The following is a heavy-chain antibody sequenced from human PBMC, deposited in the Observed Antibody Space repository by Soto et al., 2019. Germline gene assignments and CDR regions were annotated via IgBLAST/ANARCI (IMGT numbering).Heavy chain of an antibody. CDR2: ISYDGSNK. J-gene: IGHJ5*02. Sequence: GGSLRLSCAASGFTFSSHAMHWVRQAPGKGLEWVAVISYDGSNKYYADSVKGRFTISRDNSKNTLYLQMNSLRAEDTAVYYCARGGYDSDWFDPWGQGTLVTVSS. D-gene: IGHD3-22*01. CDR1: GFTFSSHA. CDR3: ARGGYDSDWFDP. V-gene: IGHV3-30-3*01.